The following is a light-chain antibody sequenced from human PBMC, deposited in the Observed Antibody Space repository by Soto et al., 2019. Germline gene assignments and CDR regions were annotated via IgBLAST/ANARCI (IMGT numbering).Light chain of an antibody. CDR3: QSYDSSLGGLYV. CDR1: TSNIGAGYD. CDR2: ANN. J-gene: IGLJ1*01. V-gene: IGLV1-40*01. Sequence: QPVLTQPPSVSGAPGQRVTISCIGSTSNIGAGYDVHWYRQLPGTAPKVLISANNNRPSGVPDRFSGSKSGTSASLAITGLQAEDEADYYCQSYDSSLGGLYVFGTGTKLTVL.